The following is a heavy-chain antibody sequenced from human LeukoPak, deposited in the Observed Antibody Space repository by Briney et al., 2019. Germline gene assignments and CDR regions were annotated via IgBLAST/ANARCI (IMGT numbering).Heavy chain of an antibody. V-gene: IGHV1-18*01. CDR3: TRALGGSPTGIFFDY. J-gene: IGHJ4*02. D-gene: IGHD1-26*01. CDR1: GGTFSSYA. CDR2: ISAYNGNR. Sequence: ASVKVSCKASGGTFSSYAISWVRQAPGQGLEWMGWISAYNGNRNYAQKFQGSVTMTTDTSTSTAYMELRSLRSDDTAVYYCTRALGGSPTGIFFDYWGQGTLVTVSS.